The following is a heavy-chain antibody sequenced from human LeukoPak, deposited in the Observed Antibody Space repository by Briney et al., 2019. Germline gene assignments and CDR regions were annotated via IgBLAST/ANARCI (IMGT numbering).Heavy chain of an antibody. Sequence: GASVKVSCKASGYTFTSYGISWVRQAPGQGLEWIGWISAYNGNTNYAQKLQGRVTMTTDTSTSTAYMELRSLRSDDTAVYYCASARGSYNWNYHWFDPWGQGTLVTVSS. D-gene: IGHD1-7*01. CDR2: ISAYNGNT. CDR1: GYTFTSYG. J-gene: IGHJ5*02. CDR3: ASARGSYNWNYHWFDP. V-gene: IGHV1-18*01.